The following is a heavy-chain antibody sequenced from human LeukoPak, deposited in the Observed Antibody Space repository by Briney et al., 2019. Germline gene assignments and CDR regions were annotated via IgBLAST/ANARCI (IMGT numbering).Heavy chain of an antibody. CDR2: SNNSGST. CDR1: GGSFSGYY. Sequence: SETLSLTCAVYGGSFSGYYWSWIRQPPGKGLEWIGESNNSGSTNYNPSLKIRVTISVDTSKNQFSLKLSSVTAADTAVYYCARNTILSPPYGMDVWAQGTRVTVSS. CDR3: ARNTILSPPYGMDV. D-gene: IGHD3-3*01. V-gene: IGHV4-34*01. J-gene: IGHJ6*02.